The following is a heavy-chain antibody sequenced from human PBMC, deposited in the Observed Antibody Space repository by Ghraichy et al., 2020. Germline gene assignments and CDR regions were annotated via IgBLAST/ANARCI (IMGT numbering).Heavy chain of an antibody. J-gene: IGHJ4*02. Sequence: GSLSLTCTVSGGSISSYYWSWIRQPPGKGLEWIGYIYYSGSTNYNPSLKSRVTISVDTSKNQFSLKLSSVTAADTAVYYCARTAYYYDSRGSGRYFDYWGQGTLVTVSS. CDR1: GGSISSYY. CDR3: ARTAYYYDSRGSGRYFDY. D-gene: IGHD3-22*01. CDR2: IYYSGST. V-gene: IGHV4-59*01.